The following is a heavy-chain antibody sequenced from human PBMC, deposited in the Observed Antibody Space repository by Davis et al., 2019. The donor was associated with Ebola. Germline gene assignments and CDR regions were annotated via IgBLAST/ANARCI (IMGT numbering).Heavy chain of an antibody. CDR3: ARFSQYYYYGMDV. CDR1: GGSFSGYY. Sequence: LSLTCAVYGGSFSGYYCSWIRQPPGKGLEWVSGISWNSGSIGYADSVKGRFTISRDNAKNSLYLQMNSLRAEDTALYYCARFSQYYYYGMDVWGQGTTVTVSS. D-gene: IGHD3-3*01. V-gene: IGHV3-9*01. J-gene: IGHJ6*02. CDR2: ISWNSGSI.